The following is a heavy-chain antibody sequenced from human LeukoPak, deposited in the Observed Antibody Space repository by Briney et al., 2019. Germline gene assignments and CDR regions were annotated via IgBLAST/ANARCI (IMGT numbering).Heavy chain of an antibody. CDR2: IYYSGST. CDR3: ARVSMQWLDFDY. J-gene: IGHJ4*02. D-gene: IGHD6-19*01. CDR1: GGSFSGYY. Sequence: SETLSLTCAVYGGSFSGYYWSWIRQPPGKGLEWIGSIYYSGSTYYNPSLKSRVTISVDTSKNQFSLKLSSVTAADTAVYYCARVSMQWLDFDYWGQGTLVTVSS. V-gene: IGHV4-34*09.